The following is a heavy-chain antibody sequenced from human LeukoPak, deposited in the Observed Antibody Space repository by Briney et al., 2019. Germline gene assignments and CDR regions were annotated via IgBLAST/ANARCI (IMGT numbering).Heavy chain of an antibody. CDR3: ASLGPYQLPPDP. J-gene: IGHJ5*02. D-gene: IGHD2-2*01. Sequence: ASVKVSCKASGGTFSSYAISWVRQAPGQGLEWMGGIIPIFGTANYAQKFQGRVTITADESTSTAYMELSSLRSEDTAVYYCASLGPYQLPPDPWGQGTLVTVSS. CDR2: IIPIFGTA. V-gene: IGHV1-69*13. CDR1: GGTFSSYA.